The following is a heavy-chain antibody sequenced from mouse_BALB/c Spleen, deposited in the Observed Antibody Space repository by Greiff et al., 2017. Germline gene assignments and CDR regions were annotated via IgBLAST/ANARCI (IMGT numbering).Heavy chain of an antibody. V-gene: IGHV1-5*01. CDR1: GYTFTSYW. CDR2: IYPGNSDT. D-gene: IGHD1-1*01. CDR3: TRGPYYGSSYPFAY. J-gene: IGHJ3*01. Sequence: VQLQQSGTVLARPGASVKMSCKASGYTFTSYWMHWVKQRPGQGLEWIGAIYPGNSDTSYNQKFKGKAKLTAVTSTSTAYMELSSLTNEDSAVYYCTRGPYYGSSYPFAYWGQGTLVTVSA.